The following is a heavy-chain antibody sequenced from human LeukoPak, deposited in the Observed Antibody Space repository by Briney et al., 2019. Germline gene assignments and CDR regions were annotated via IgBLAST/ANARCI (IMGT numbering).Heavy chain of an antibody. V-gene: IGHV3-66*01. CDR3: ARDAYGSGSYYNFQVTDY. Sequence: GGSLRLSCAASGFTVSSSYMIWVRQAPGKGLEWVSVIYSGGSTYYADSVKGRFTISRDNSKNTLYLQMNSLRAEDTAVYYCARDAYGSGSYYNFQVTDYWGQGTLVTVSS. J-gene: IGHJ4*02. CDR2: IYSGGST. CDR1: GFTVSSSY. D-gene: IGHD3-10*01.